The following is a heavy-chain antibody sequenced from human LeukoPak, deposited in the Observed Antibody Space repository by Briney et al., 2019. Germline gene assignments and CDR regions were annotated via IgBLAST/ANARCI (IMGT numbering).Heavy chain of an antibody. V-gene: IGHV1-18*01. CDR1: GYTFNSYG. Sequence: ASVKVSCKSSGYTFNSYGITWVRQAPGQGLEWMGWIHTYNGHTNYAQKLQGRVTMTTDTSTSTAYMELRSLRSDDTAVYYCARDSWDYGDCDYWGQGTLVTVSS. CDR2: IHTYNGHT. CDR3: ARDSWDYGDCDY. J-gene: IGHJ4*02. D-gene: IGHD4-17*01.